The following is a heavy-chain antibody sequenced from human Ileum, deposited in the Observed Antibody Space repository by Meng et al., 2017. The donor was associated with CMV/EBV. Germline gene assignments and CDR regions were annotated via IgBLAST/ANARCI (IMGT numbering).Heavy chain of an antibody. CDR3: AKGDGNYVGALDY. Sequence: TVSGGTISSSSYSWSWLRQPPGKGLEWIGSLYYSGNTYHNPSLKSRVTISVDTSKNQFSLGLTSVTAADTAVYYCAKGDGNYVGALDYWGQGTLVTVSS. J-gene: IGHJ4*02. D-gene: IGHD4-17*01. CDR1: GGTISSSSYS. V-gene: IGHV4-39*07. CDR2: LYYSGNT.